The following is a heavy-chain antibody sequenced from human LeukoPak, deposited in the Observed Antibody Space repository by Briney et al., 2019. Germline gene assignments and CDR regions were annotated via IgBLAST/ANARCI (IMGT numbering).Heavy chain of an antibody. CDR3: ARAAYGGNSGADI. Sequence: GRSQRLPCAASGFTFSSYAMHWVRQAPGKGLEWVAVISYDGSNRYYADSVKGRFTISRDNSKNTLYLQMNSLRAEDTAVYYCARAAYGGNSGADIWGQGTMVTVSS. CDR1: GFTFSSYA. CDR2: ISYDGSNR. V-gene: IGHV3-30-3*01. J-gene: IGHJ3*02. D-gene: IGHD4-23*01.